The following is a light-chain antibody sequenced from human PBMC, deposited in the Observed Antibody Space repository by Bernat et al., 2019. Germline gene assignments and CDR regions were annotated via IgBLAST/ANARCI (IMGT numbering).Light chain of an antibody. CDR2: DVS. Sequence: QSALTQPASVSGSPGQSITISCTGTSSDVGGYNYVSWYQQRPGKAPKLMIYDVSNRPSGVSNRFSGAKSDNTASLTISGLQDEDEADYYCSSYTSSSIPDVFGTGTKVTVL. J-gene: IGLJ1*01. V-gene: IGLV2-14*01. CDR3: SSYTSSSIPDV. CDR1: SSDVGGYNY.